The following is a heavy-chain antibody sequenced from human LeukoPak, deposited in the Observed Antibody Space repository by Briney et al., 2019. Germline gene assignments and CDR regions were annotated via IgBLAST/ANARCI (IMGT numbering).Heavy chain of an antibody. V-gene: IGHV3-53*01. CDR1: GFTVSNNY. Sequence: GGSLRLSCAASGFTVSNNYMNWARQAPGKVLEWVSVIYSGGSTYYADSVKGRFTISRDNSKNTLYPQMNSLRAEDTAVYYCARGQNVPAWGQGTLVTVSS. D-gene: IGHD1-1*01. CDR2: IYSGGST. CDR3: ARGQNVPA. J-gene: IGHJ4*02.